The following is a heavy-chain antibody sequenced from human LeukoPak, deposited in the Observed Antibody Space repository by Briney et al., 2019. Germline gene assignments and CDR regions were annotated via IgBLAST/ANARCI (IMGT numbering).Heavy chain of an antibody. V-gene: IGHV4-59*08. CDR1: GGSIIGYY. D-gene: IGHD2-2*01. Sequence: SETLSLTCTVSGGSIIGYYWSWIRQPPGKGLEWIGFFSYSGSANYNPSLKSRVTISVDTSKNQFSLKLSSVTAADTAVYYCARRRYCSSTSCYARIDPWGQGTLVTVSS. CDR3: ARRRYCSSTSCYARIDP. J-gene: IGHJ5*02. CDR2: FSYSGSA.